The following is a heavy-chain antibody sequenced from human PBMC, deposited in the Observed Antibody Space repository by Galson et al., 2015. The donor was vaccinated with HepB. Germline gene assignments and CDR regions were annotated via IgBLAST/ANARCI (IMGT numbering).Heavy chain of an antibody. V-gene: IGHV3-48*02. CDR2: INGSGSTI. J-gene: IGHJ4*02. Sequence: SLRLSCAASGFTFSSFSMSWVRQAPGKGLEWVSYINGSGSTIYYADSVKGRFTISRDNAENSLYLQMNSLRDEDTAVYYCARRWTTEDYWGQGTLVTVSS. D-gene: IGHD3/OR15-3a*01. CDR1: GFTFSSFS. CDR3: ARRWTTEDY.